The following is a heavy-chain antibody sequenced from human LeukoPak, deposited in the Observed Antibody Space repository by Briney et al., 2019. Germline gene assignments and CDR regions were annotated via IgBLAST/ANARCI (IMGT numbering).Heavy chain of an antibody. J-gene: IGHJ4*02. CDR1: GYTFTSYD. V-gene: IGHV1-8*01. CDR3: ARGPSAYYDFWSGYYKEVPFDY. D-gene: IGHD3-3*01. Sequence: ASVTVSCKASGYTFTSYDINWVRQATGQGLEWMGWMNPNSGNTGYAQKFQGRVTMTRNTSISTAYMELSSLRSEDTAVYYCARGPSAYYDFWSGYYKEVPFDYWGQGTLVTVSS. CDR2: MNPNSGNT.